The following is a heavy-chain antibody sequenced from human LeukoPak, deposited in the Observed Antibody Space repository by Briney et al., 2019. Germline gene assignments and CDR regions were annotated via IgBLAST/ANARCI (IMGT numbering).Heavy chain of an antibody. CDR3: ARSVTTPPRDFDL. Sequence: PSETLSLTCTVSGGSISSGGYYWSWIRQPPGKGLEWIGYIYHSGSTYYNPSLKSRVTISVDTSRKQLSLKLSSVTAADTAVYYCARSVTTPPRDFDLWGRGTLVTVSS. D-gene: IGHD4-17*01. CDR1: GGSISSGGYY. V-gene: IGHV4-30-2*02. CDR2: IYHSGST. J-gene: IGHJ2*01.